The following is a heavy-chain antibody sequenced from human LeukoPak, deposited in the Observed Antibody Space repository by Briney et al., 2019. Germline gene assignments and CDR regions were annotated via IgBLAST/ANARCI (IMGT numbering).Heavy chain of an antibody. CDR3: AKYNSLLRGVTTSDY. CDR2: ISGHNGDV. D-gene: IGHD3-10*01. CDR1: GYTFSNYG. V-gene: IGHV1-18*01. J-gene: IGHJ4*02. Sequence: ASVKVSCKASGYTFSNYGITWVRQAPGQGLEWMGTISGHNGDVNYAPKFQGRVTMTTDTSTTTAYMELRSLRFDDTAVYYCAKYNSLLRGVTTSDYWGQGTLVTVSS.